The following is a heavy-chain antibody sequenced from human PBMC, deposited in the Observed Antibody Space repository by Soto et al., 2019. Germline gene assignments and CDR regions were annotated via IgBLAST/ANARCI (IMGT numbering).Heavy chain of an antibody. J-gene: IGHJ3*02. V-gene: IGHV4-39*01. D-gene: IGHD3-10*01. Sequence: SETLSLTCTVSGGSISSSSYYWGWIRQPPGKGLEWIGSIYYSGSTYYNPSLKSRVTISVDTSKNQFSLKLSSVTAADTAVYYCARGGVLIWFGELLFDAFDIWGQGTMVTVSS. CDR3: ARGGVLIWFGELLFDAFDI. CDR2: IYYSGST. CDR1: GGSISSSSYY.